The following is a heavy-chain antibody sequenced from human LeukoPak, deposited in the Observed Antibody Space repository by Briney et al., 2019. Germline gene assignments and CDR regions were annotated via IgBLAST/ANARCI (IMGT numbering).Heavy chain of an antibody. D-gene: IGHD2-2*01. V-gene: IGHV4-34*01. Sequence: PSETLSLTCAVYGGSFSGYYWSWIRQPPGKGLEWIGEINHRGSTNYNPSLKSRVTISVDTSKNQFSLKLSSVTAADTAVYYCARGSRGFVVVPAAMPTYYYYYMDVWGKGTTVTISS. J-gene: IGHJ6*03. CDR1: GGSFSGYY. CDR2: INHRGST. CDR3: ARGSRGFVVVPAAMPTYYYYYMDV.